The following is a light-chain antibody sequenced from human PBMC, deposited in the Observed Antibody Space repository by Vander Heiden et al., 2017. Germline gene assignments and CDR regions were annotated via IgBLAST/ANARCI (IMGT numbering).Light chain of an antibody. CDR2: GTS. V-gene: IGKV3-20*01. J-gene: IGKJ1*01. CDR3: QQYGSSRQM. Sequence: EIVLTQSPGTLSLSPGERATLSCRASQSVSTGYLAWYQQKPVQTPRLLIYGTSRRATGTPDRFSGSGSGTDFTLTISRLEPEDFAVYYCQQYGSSRQMFGQETKVEIK. CDR1: QSVSTGY.